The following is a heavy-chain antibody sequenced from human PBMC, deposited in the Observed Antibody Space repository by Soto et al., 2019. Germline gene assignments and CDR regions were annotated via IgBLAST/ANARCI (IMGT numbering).Heavy chain of an antibody. CDR1: GYTLTELS. CDR2: FDPEDGVT. CDR3: ATDHYDSSGDYRFDY. V-gene: IGHV1-24*01. Sequence: QVHLVQSGAEVKKPGASVKVSCKVSGYTLTELSMHWVRQAPGKGLEWMGRFDPEDGVTIYAQKFQGRVTMXXDXSXXTVYMDLSSLRSEGTAVYYCATDHYDSSGDYRFDYWGQGTLVTVSS. J-gene: IGHJ4*02. D-gene: IGHD3-22*01.